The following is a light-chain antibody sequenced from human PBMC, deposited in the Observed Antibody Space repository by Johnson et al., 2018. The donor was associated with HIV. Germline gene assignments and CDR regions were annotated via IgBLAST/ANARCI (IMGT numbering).Light chain of an antibody. Sequence: QSVLTQPPSVSAAPGQKVTISCSGSSSKIGNNYVSWYQQLPGTASKLLIYENNRRPSGTPDRFSGSKSGTSATLGITGLQTGDEADYYCGTWDSSLNSYVFGTGTKVTVL. CDR1: SSKIGNNY. CDR3: GTWDSSLNSYV. V-gene: IGLV1-51*02. CDR2: ENN. J-gene: IGLJ1*01.